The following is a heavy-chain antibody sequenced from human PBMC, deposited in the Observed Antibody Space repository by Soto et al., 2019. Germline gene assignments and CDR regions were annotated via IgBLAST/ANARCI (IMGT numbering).Heavy chain of an antibody. CDR2: IYYSGST. CDR1: GGSISSYY. Sequence: NPSETLSLTCTVSGGSISSYYWSWIRQPPGKGLEWIGYIYYSGSTNYNPSLKSRVTISVDTSKNQFSLKLSSVTAADTAVYHCARGRNWFDPWGQGTLVTVSS. J-gene: IGHJ5*02. CDR3: ARGRNWFDP. V-gene: IGHV4-59*01.